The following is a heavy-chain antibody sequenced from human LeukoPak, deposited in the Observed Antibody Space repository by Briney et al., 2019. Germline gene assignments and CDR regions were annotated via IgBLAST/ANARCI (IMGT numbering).Heavy chain of an antibody. V-gene: IGHV3-20*04. Sequence: GGSLRLSCAASGFTFDDHGMSWVRQAPGKGLEWVSGIKWDGGSTGYADSVKGRFTISRDNAKKSRYLQMNSLRVEDTAVYYCARGAGSSWYFYFDYWGQGTLVTVSS. D-gene: IGHD6-13*01. J-gene: IGHJ4*02. CDR2: IKWDGGST. CDR1: GFTFDDHG. CDR3: ARGAGSSWYFYFDY.